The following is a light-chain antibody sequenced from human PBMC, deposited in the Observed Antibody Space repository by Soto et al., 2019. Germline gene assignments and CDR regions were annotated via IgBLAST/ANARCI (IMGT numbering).Light chain of an antibody. CDR2: QVS. Sequence: QSALTQPPSASGSPGQSVTISCTGTSTDVGGYNYVSWYQQHPGKAPKLMMFQVSQRPSGVPDRFSGSKFGNTASLTVSGLQAEDEADYYCASYGGNNNVLFGGGTKVTVL. CDR1: STDVGGYNY. V-gene: IGLV2-8*01. CDR3: ASYGGNNNVL. J-gene: IGLJ2*01.